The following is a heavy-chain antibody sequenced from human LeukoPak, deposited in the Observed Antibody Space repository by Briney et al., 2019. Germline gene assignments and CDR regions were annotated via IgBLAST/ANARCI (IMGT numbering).Heavy chain of an antibody. CDR2: NNPNSGGT. CDR3: ARTPRLAAPENY. D-gene: IGHD6-6*01. J-gene: IGHJ4*02. Sequence: ASVKVSPMPSVYTFTGYYMHWVRQAPGQGLEWMGWNNPNSGGTNYAQKYQGRVTMTRDTSISTAYMELSRLRSDDTAVYYRARTPRLAAPENYWGQGTLVTVSS. CDR1: VYTFTGYY. V-gene: IGHV1-2*02.